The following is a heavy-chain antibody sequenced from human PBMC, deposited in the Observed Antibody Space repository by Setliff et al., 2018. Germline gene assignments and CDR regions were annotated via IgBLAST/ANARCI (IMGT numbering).Heavy chain of an antibody. D-gene: IGHD4-17*01. V-gene: IGHV5-51*01. J-gene: IGHJ3*02. CDR1: GYSFTRYW. CDR3: ARDPLTTNRRRAFDI. Sequence: PGESLKISCKGSGYSFTRYWIAWVRQMPGKGLEWMGIIYPGDSDTRYSPSFQGQVTISADKPISTVYLQWSSLKASDTAMYYCARDPLTTNRRRAFDIWGQGTMVTVSS. CDR2: IYPGDSDT.